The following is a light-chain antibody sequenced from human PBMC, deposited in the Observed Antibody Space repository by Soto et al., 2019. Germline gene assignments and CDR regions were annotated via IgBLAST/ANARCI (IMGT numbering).Light chain of an antibody. V-gene: IGKV3-15*01. CDR1: QSVGRN. CDR3: QQYNKWPDT. J-gene: IGKJ2*01. CDR2: GTS. Sequence: EIVLTQSPVALSVSPGERVALSCRASQSVGRNFAWYQTRPGQAPRVLISGTSPRATGAPARFSGSVSVTDVPLSISSLQSEDFAVLHCQQYNKWPDTFGQGTKLEIK.